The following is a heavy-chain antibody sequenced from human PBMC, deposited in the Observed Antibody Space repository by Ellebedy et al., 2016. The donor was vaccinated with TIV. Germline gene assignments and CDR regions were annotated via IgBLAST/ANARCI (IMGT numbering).Heavy chain of an antibody. CDR2: INHSGST. CDR1: GGSISSYY. CDR3: ARGSSPQRKYAFDI. J-gene: IGHJ3*02. V-gene: IGHV4-34*01. Sequence: SETLSLTXTVSGGSISSYYWSWIRQPPGKGLEWIGEINHSGSTNYNPSLKSRVTISVNTSKNQFSLKLSSVTAADTAVYYCARGSSPQRKYAFDIWGQGTMVTVSS. D-gene: IGHD1-1*01.